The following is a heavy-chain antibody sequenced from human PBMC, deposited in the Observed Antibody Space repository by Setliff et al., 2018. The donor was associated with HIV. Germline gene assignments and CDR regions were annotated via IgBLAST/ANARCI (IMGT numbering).Heavy chain of an antibody. CDR3: ARAPTGVTNAFDI. CDR2: IHYTGIS. D-gene: IGHD2-8*02. V-gene: IGHV4-59*08. CDR1: GGSMGSHY. J-gene: IGHJ3*02. Sequence: SETLSLTCVISGGSMGSHYWSWIRQSPGKGLEWIGNIHYTGISDINPSLKRRATISLDRPKIQFSLKLSSVTAADTAVYYCARAPTGVTNAFDIWGQGTMVTVSS.